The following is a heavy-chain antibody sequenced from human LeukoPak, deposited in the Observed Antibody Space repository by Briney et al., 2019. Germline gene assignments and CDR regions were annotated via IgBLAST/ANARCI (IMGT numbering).Heavy chain of an antibody. CDR1: GFTFSSYG. Sequence: GRSLRLSCAASGFTFSSYGMHWVRQAPGKGLEWVAVIWYDGSNKYYADSVKGRFTISRDNSKNTLYLQMNSLRAEDTAVYYCAAQCSSTSCYIVSWGQGTLVTVSS. V-gene: IGHV3-33*01. CDR2: IWYDGSNK. D-gene: IGHD2-2*02. CDR3: AAQCSSTSCYIVS. J-gene: IGHJ5*02.